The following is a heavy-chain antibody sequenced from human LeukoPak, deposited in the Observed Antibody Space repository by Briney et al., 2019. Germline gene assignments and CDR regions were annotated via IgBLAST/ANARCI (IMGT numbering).Heavy chain of an antibody. D-gene: IGHD3-9*01. J-gene: IGHJ3*02. CDR3: AILQVCSNDAFDK. Sequence: GASVKVSCKTCGYTFTTYGIDWVRQAPGQGLEWMGWISAYNGNTKYAQKFQGRVTVTTDTSTRTAYMELTSLRSDDTAVYYCAILQVCSNDAFDKWGQGTMVTVSS. V-gene: IGHV1-18*01. CDR2: ISAYNGNT. CDR1: GYTFTTYG.